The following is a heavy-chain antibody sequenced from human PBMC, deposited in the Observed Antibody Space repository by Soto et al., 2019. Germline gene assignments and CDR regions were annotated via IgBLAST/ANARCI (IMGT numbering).Heavy chain of an antibody. Sequence: QAQLVESGGGVVQPGRSLRLSCAASGFTFSDFGMHWVRQAPGKGLEWVAVISSDGNNKYYADSVKGRFTISRDNSKNTLFLQMDSLTAEDTAVYYCAKGLSGATSYSPVDCWGQGTLVTVSS. J-gene: IGHJ4*02. D-gene: IGHD2-15*01. CDR1: GFTFSDFG. CDR3: AKGLSGATSYSPVDC. CDR2: ISSDGNNK. V-gene: IGHV3-30*18.